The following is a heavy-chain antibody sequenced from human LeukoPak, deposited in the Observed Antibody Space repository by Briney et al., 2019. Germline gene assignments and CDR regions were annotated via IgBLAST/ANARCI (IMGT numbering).Heavy chain of an antibody. D-gene: IGHD4-23*01. CDR2: INPSGGST. CDR1: GYTFTSYY. CDR3: ASTATVVTPDYYYYGMDV. J-gene: IGHJ6*02. Sequence: ASVKVSCTASGYTFTSYYMHWVRQAPGQGLEWMGIINPSGGSTSYAQKFQGRVTMTRDTSTSTVYVELSSLRSEDTAVYYCASTATVVTPDYYYYGMDVWGQGTTVTVSS. V-gene: IGHV1-46*01.